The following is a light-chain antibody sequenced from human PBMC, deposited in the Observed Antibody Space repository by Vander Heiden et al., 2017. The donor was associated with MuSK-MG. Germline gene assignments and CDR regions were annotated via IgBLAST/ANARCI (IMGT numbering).Light chain of an antibody. CDR1: QSISSW. CDR3: QQYDSYSRT. J-gene: IGKJ1*01. Sequence: DIQMTQSPSTLSASVGDRVTITCRASQSISSWLGWYQQKPGKAPKLLIYKASSLKSGVPSRFSGSGSGTEFTLTISSLQPDDFATYYCQQYDSYSRTFGQGTKVEIK. V-gene: IGKV1-5*03. CDR2: KAS.